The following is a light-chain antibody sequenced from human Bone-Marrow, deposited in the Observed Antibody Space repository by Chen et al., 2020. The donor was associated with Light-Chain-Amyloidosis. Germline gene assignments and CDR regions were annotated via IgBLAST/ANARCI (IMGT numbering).Light chain of an antibody. CDR3: QSADSSGTYEVI. Sequence: SYELTQPPSAAASSGQTARITCSGDDLPTKYVYWYQQKPGQAPVLVIHRDTERPSGISERFSGSSSGTTATLTISGVQAEDEADYHCQSADSSGTYEVIFGGGTKLTVL. J-gene: IGLJ2*01. CDR1: DLPTKY. CDR2: RDT. V-gene: IGLV3-25*03.